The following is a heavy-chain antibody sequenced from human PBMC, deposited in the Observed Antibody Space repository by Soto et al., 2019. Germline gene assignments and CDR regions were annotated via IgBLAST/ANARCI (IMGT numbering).Heavy chain of an antibody. V-gene: IGHV4-31*03. CDR1: GGSISSGGYY. D-gene: IGHD3-22*01. CDR3: ARVDDSSGYGIQH. CDR2: IYYSGST. Sequence: SETLSLTCTVSGGSISSGGYYWSWIRQHPGKGLEWIGYIYYSGSTYYNPSLKSRVTISVDTSKNQFSLKLSSVTAADTAVYYCARVDDSSGYGIQHWGQGTLATVSS. J-gene: IGHJ1*01.